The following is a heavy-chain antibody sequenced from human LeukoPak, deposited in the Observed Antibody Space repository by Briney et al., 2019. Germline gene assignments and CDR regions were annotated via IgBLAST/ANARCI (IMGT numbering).Heavy chain of an antibody. D-gene: IGHD5-12*01. V-gene: IGHV3-21*01. Sequence: GGSLRLSSAASGFTFSSYSMNWVRQAPGKGLEWVSSISSSSSYIYYADSVKGRFTISRDNAKNSLYLQMNSLRAEDTAVYYCARDPGMVATYTKDPFDYWGQGTLVTVSS. J-gene: IGHJ4*02. CDR3: ARDPGMVATYTKDPFDY. CDR2: ISSSSSYI. CDR1: GFTFSSYS.